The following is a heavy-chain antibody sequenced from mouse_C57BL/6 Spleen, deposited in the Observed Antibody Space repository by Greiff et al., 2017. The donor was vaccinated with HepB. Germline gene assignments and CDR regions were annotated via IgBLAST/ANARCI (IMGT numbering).Heavy chain of an antibody. Sequence: SGAELVKPGASVKLSCKASGYTFTEYTIHWVKQRSGQGLEWIGWFYPGSGSIKYNEKFKDKATLTADKSSSTVYMELSRLTSEDSAVYFCARHEDSRYYYGSSFDYWAQGTTLTVSS. CDR2: FYPGSGSI. CDR1: GYTFTEYT. CDR3: ARHEDSRYYYGSSFDY. J-gene: IGHJ2*01. V-gene: IGHV1-62-2*01. D-gene: IGHD1-1*01.